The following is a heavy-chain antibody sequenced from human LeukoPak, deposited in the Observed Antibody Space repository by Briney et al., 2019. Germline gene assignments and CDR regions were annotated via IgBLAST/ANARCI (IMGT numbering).Heavy chain of an antibody. D-gene: IGHD2-2*03. J-gene: IGHJ4*02. CDR3: ARRVDIVVVPAAISRIYYFDY. CDR1: GASFRDYY. Sequence: SETLSLTCTFYGASFRDYYWTWIRQSPGNGLEWIGEIIHSGSTKYKPSLKSRLTISIDTSKNQFSLKLSSVTAADTAVYYCARRVDIVVVPAAISRIYYFDYWGQGTLVTVSS. CDR2: IIHSGST. V-gene: IGHV4-34*12.